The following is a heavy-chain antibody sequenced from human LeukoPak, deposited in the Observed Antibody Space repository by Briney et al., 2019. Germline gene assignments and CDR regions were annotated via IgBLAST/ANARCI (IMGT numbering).Heavy chain of an antibody. Sequence: GGSLRLSCAASGFTFSNYWXXXVXXXXXXXXXXVXNIKQDGSQKYYXDSVXGXXXXXRDXAXXSSYLQMNSLRAEDTAVYYCARIGYSSSSLDYWGQGTLVTVSS. CDR2: IKQDGSQK. V-gene: IGHV3-7*01. CDR1: GFTFSNYW. D-gene: IGHD6-6*01. CDR3: ARIGYSSSSLDY. J-gene: IGHJ4*02.